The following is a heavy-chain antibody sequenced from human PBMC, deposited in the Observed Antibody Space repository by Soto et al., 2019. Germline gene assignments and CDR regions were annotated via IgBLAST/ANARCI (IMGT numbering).Heavy chain of an antibody. CDR3: AREGRGGGRNYYYHYGMGI. V-gene: IGHV4-4*02. Sequence: WSSIRKPTGKGMVRIGEIYHSGSTNYNPSLKSRVTIPVDKSKKKFSLKMSSVTAACAAVYYCAREGRGGGRNYYYHYGMGIWGQATRVTV. CDR2: IYHSGST. J-gene: IGHJ6*02. D-gene: IGHD3-10*01.